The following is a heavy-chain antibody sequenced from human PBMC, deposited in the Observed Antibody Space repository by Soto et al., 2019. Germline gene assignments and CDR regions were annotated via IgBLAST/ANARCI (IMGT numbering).Heavy chain of an antibody. V-gene: IGHV3-33*01. D-gene: IGHD6-13*01. Sequence: QVQLVESGGGVVQPGRTLRLSCDVSGFSLGRYGMHWVRQAPGKGLEWVADIGFDGKNENYGDSVKGRFTVSRDNSRNTLDVQMNSLRVEDTAVCFCAREIGYSSTWPAYWGQGTLVTVSS. CDR3: AREIGYSSTWPAY. J-gene: IGHJ4*02. CDR1: GFSLGRYG. CDR2: IGFDGKNE.